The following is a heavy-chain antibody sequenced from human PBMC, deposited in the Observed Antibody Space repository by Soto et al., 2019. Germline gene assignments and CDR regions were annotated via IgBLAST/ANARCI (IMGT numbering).Heavy chain of an antibody. Sequence: GASVKVSCKASGYTFTSYGISWVRQSPGQGLEWMGWISAYNGNTNYAQKLQGRVTMTTDTSTSTAYMELRSLRSDDTAVYYCARDSPPPYYDISGYYDYWGQGTLVTVSS. J-gene: IGHJ4*02. D-gene: IGHD3-22*01. V-gene: IGHV1-18*04. CDR3: ARDSPPPYYDISGYYDY. CDR1: GYTFTSYG. CDR2: ISAYNGNT.